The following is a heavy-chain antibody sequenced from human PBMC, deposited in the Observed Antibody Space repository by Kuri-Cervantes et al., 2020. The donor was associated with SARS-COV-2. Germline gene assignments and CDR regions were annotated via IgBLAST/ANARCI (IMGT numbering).Heavy chain of an antibody. CDR3: ARGVSGAYRSYKYYIDV. V-gene: IGHV4-59*11. D-gene: IGHD1-26*01. CDR1: GASISSQY. Sequence: SETLSLTCTVSGASISSQYWSWIRQSPGKGLEWIGYVSYNGRTNYNPSLRSRVTISADTSKNQFSLKLSSVTAADTAVYYCARGVSGAYRSYKYYIDVWGNETTVTVSS. CDR2: VSYNGRT. J-gene: IGHJ6*03.